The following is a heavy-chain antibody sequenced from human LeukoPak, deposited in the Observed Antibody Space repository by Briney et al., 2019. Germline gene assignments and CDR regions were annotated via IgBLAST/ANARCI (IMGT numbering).Heavy chain of an antibody. D-gene: IGHD6-19*01. J-gene: IGHJ4*02. CDR1: GYSISSGYY. CDR3: ARGSLYSSGWPLDY. CDR2: IYHSGST. Sequence: SETLSLTYTVSGYSISSGYYWGWIRQPPGKGLEWIGSIYHSGSTYYNPSLKSRVTISVDTSKNQSPLKLSSVTAADTAVYYCARGSLYSSGWPLDYWGQGTLVTVSS. V-gene: IGHV4-38-2*02.